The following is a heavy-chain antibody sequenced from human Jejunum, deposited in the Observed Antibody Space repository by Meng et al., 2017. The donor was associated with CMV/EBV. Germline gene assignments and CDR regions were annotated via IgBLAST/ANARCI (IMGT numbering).Heavy chain of an antibody. J-gene: IGHJ5*01. CDR2: IYYSGST. CDR1: GGSISSSSYF. CDR3: ARVSTNWFDS. Sequence: LTCTVSGGSISSSSYFWGWIRQPPGKGLEWIANIYYSGSTNYNPSLKSRVTISVDTSKNQFSLKLSSVTAADTAAYFCARVSTNWFDSWGQGTLVTVSS. D-gene: IGHD3-3*02. V-gene: IGHV4-39*01.